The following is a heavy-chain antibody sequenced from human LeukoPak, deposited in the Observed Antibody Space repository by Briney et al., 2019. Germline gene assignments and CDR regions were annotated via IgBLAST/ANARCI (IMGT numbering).Heavy chain of an antibody. CDR2: ISASGGNT. V-gene: IGHV3-23*01. CDR1: EFTFSSYA. CDR3: AKEGQWLVFDY. J-gene: IGHJ4*02. Sequence: GGSLRLSCAASEFTFSSYAMQWVRQAPGKGLEWVSGISASGGNTWYADSVKGRFTIPRDNSKNTLYLQMNSLRAEDTAVYYCAKEGQWLVFDYWGQGTLVTVSS. D-gene: IGHD6-19*01.